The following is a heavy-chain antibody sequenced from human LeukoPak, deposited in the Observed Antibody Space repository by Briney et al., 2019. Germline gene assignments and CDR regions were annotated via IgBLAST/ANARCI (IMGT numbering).Heavy chain of an antibody. J-gene: IGHJ4*02. CDR3: ARDPQIDCGGDCYGDN. V-gene: IGHV3-53*01. D-gene: IGHD2-21*02. CDR2: IYAGGGT. Sequence: GGSLRLSCAASGFTVSSNYMSWVRQAPGKGLEWVSVIYAGGGTYYADSLKGRFTISRDKSKNTVYLQMNSLRVEDTAVYYCARDPQIDCGGDCYGDNWGQGTQVTVSS. CDR1: GFTVSSNY.